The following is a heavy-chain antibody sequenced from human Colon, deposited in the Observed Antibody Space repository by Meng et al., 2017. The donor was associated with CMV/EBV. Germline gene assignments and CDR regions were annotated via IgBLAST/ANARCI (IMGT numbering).Heavy chain of an antibody. CDR3: AQPGGYGDYGMDV. CDR2: IRYAGSNN. V-gene: IGHV3-30*02. J-gene: IGHJ6*02. CDR1: GFTFSSFG. Sequence: GESLKISCAASGFTFSSFGMHWVRQAPGKGLEWVSFIRYAGSNNFYAESVRGRFTISRDNSNNTLYLKMTSLRGEDTAVYYCAQPGGYGDYGMDVWGQGTTVTVSS. D-gene: IGHD4-17*01.